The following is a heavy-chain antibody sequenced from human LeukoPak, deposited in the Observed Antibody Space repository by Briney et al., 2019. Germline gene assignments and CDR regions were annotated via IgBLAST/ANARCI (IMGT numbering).Heavy chain of an antibody. CDR2: INHSGST. Sequence: KSSETLSLTCAVYGGSFSGYYWSWIRQPPGKGLEWIGEINHSGSTNYNPSLKSRVTISVDTSKNQFSLKLSSVTAADTAVYYCARGRQWLGLGYWGQGTLVTVSS. D-gene: IGHD6-19*01. J-gene: IGHJ4*02. CDR1: GGSFSGYY. V-gene: IGHV4-34*01. CDR3: ARGRQWLGLGY.